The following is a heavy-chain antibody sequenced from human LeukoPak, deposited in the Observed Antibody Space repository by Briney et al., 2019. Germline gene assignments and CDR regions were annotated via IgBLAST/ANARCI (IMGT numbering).Heavy chain of an antibody. Sequence: GGSLRLSCAASGFTFSSSAMSWVRQAPGKGLEWVSAISGSGGSTYYADSVKGRFTISRDNSKNTLSLQMNSLRAEDTAVYYCAKGIYGGNFDYWGQGTLVTVSS. CDR1: GFTFSSSA. J-gene: IGHJ4*02. V-gene: IGHV3-23*01. D-gene: IGHD4-23*01. CDR2: ISGSGGST. CDR3: AKGIYGGNFDY.